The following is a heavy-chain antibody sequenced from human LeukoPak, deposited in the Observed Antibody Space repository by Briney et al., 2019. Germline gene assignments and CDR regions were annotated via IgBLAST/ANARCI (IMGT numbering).Heavy chain of an antibody. V-gene: IGHV1-18*01. Sequence: ASVKVSCKASGYSFSRYGISWVRQAPGQGLEWMGWISGSNGNTNYAQKLQGRVTMTTDTSTSTAYMELRSLRSDDTAVYYCARVGYSGYDTLGVDYWGQGTLVTVSS. J-gene: IGHJ4*02. CDR1: GYSFSRYG. CDR2: ISGSNGNT. CDR3: ARVGYSGYDTLGVDY. D-gene: IGHD5-12*01.